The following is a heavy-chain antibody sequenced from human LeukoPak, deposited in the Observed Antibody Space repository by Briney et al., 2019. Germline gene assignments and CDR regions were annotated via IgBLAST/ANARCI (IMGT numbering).Heavy chain of an antibody. Sequence: ASVKVSCKASGYTFTGYYMHWARQAPGQGLEWMGWINPNSGGTNYAQKFQGWATMTRDTSISTACMELSRLRSDDTAVYYCARDRTMVRGVGYYYGMDVWGQGTTVTVSS. J-gene: IGHJ6*02. CDR2: INPNSGGT. D-gene: IGHD3-10*01. CDR1: GYTFTGYY. V-gene: IGHV1-2*04. CDR3: ARDRTMVRGVGYYYGMDV.